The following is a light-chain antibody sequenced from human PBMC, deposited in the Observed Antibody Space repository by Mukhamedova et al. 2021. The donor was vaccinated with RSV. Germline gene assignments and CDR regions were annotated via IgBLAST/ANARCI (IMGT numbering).Light chain of an antibody. CDR2: AAS. CDR3: HQYFSTPLT. V-gene: IGKV1-NL1*01. J-gene: IGKJ4*01. Sequence: WYQRRVHGKAPKLLLYAASRLEGGVPSRISGSGSGTDYTLTISSLQPEDFAAYYCHQYFSTPLTFGGGTKVQIK.